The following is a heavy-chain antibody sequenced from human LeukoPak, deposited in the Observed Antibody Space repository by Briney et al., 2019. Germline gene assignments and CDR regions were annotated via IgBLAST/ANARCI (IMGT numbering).Heavy chain of an antibody. J-gene: IGHJ4*02. V-gene: IGHV3-11*01. CDR3: AKDWSYSSSSAYYFDC. Sequence: GGSLRLSCAASGFTFSDYYMSWIRQAPGKGLEWVSYISSSGSTIYYADSVQGRFTISRDNSKNTLYLQMNSLRAEDTAVYYCAKDWSYSSSSAYYFDCWGQGTLVTVSS. CDR2: ISSSGSTI. CDR1: GFTFSDYY. D-gene: IGHD6-6*01.